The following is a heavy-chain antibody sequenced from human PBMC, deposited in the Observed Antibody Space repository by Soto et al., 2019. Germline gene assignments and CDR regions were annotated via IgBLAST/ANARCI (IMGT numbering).Heavy chain of an antibody. J-gene: IGHJ4*02. V-gene: IGHV1-69*05. CDR2: IIPIFGTR. CDR3: AKDDYDYVWGSYAPSYYFDY. Sequence: ASVKVSCKASGGTFSNYAITWVRQAPGQGLEWLGRIIPIFGTRDYAQKFQGRVTISRDASTTTAYMELSSLRSEDTAVYYCAKDDYDYVWGSYAPSYYFDYWGQGTLVTVSS. D-gene: IGHD3-16*01. CDR1: GGTFSNYA.